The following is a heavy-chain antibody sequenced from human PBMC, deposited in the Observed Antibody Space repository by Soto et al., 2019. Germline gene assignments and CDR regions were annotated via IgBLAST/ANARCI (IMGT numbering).Heavy chain of an antibody. D-gene: IGHD3-22*01. CDR1: GGSISGYY. CDR2: INHSGST. V-gene: IGHV4-34*01. CDR3: ARARKTLPTYYYDSSGYRTLDY. J-gene: IGHJ4*02. Sequence: SETLSLTCTVSGGSISGYYWSWIRQPPGKGLEWIGEINHSGSTNYNPSLKSRVTISVDTSKNQFSLKLSSVTAADTAVYYCARARKTLPTYYYDSSGYRTLDYWGQGTLVTVSS.